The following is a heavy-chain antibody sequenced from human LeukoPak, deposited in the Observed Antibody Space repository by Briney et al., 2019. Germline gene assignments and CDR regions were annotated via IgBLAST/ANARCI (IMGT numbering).Heavy chain of an antibody. V-gene: IGHV3-21*01. CDR3: ARETFCTNTTCPIGHHFDY. J-gene: IGHJ4*02. CDR2: ISSSSRYI. CDR1: GFTFSSYS. D-gene: IGHD2-2*01. Sequence: TGGSLRLSCAASGFTFSSYSMNWVRQAPGKGLEWVSSISSSSRYIYYADSLKGRFTISRDNAKNSLYLQMNSLRAEDTAVYYCARETFCTNTTCPIGHHFDYWGQGTLVTVSS.